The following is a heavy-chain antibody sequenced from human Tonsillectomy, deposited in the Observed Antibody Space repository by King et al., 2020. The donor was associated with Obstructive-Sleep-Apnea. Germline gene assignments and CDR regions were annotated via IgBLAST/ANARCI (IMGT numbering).Heavy chain of an antibody. CDR1: GGSISSSNYY. Sequence: LQLQESGPGLVKPSETLSLTCTVSGGSISSSNYYWGWIRQPPGKGLEWIGSIYYSGSTYYNPSLKSRVTISVDTSMNQFSLKLSSVTAADTAVYYCAGLDYDILTGYAYYFDYWGQGTLVTVSS. V-gene: IGHV4-39*01. J-gene: IGHJ4*02. CDR2: IYYSGST. CDR3: AGLDYDILTGYAYYFDY. D-gene: IGHD3-9*01.